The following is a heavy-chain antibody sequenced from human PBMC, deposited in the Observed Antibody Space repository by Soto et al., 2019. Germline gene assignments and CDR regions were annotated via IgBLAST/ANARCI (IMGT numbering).Heavy chain of an antibody. CDR1: GFTFSSDA. V-gene: IGHV3-64*01. CDR2: ISSNGIGT. J-gene: IGHJ6*03. D-gene: IGHD6-6*01. Sequence: EVQLVESGGGLAQPGGSLRLSCAASGFTFSSDAMDWVRQAPGKELEYVSGISSNGIGTYYASSVKGRFTISRDNSRDTVYLQMDSLRPEDMAVYYCARRARADYYYMDVWGKGTTVTVS. CDR3: ARRARADYYYMDV.